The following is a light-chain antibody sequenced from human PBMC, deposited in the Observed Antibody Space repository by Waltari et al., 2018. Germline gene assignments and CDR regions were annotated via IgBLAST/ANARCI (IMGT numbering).Light chain of an antibody. Sequence: QAALTQPPSVSGSPGQSVTISCTGTSSDIGGYNFVSWYQQHPGKAPKLMIYDVTKRPSGVSDRFSGSKSGNTASLTISGLQAEDEADYYCNSYSGSTTWVFGGGTRLTVL. CDR3: NSYSGSTTWV. CDR1: SSDIGGYNF. V-gene: IGLV2-14*03. CDR2: DVT. J-gene: IGLJ2*01.